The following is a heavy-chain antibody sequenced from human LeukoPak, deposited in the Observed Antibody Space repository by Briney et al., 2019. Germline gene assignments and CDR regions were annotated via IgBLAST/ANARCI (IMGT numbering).Heavy chain of an antibody. CDR3: ARSLERYYGRSGYSV. CDR1: GGSISSGDYY. Sequence: PSETLSLTCTVSGGSISSGDYYWCWIRQPPGKGLEWIGYIYYSGSTYYNPSPKSRVTISVDTSKNQFSLKLSSVTAADTAVYYCARSLERYYGRSGYSVWDQGTTVTVSS. J-gene: IGHJ6*02. D-gene: IGHD3-22*01. CDR2: IYYSGST. V-gene: IGHV4-30-4*01.